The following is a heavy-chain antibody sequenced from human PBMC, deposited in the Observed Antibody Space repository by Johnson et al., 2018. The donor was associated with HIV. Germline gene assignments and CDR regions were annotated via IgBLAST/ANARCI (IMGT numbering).Heavy chain of an antibody. J-gene: IGHJ3*02. D-gene: IGHD1-26*01. CDR1: GFTFSSYA. CDR3: AKDRYIKGASTGFDI. Sequence: QVQLVESGGGLVQPGGSLRLSCAASGFTFSSYAMSWVRQAPWKGLEWVAVISYDGSNKYYADSVKGRFTTSRDNSKNTLYLQMNILRSEDTAVYYCAKDRYIKGASTGFDIWGQGTMVTVSS. V-gene: IGHV3-30*18. CDR2: ISYDGSNK.